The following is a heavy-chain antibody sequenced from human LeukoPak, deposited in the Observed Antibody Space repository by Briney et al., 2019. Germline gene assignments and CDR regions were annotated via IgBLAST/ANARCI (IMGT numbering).Heavy chain of an antibody. CDR1: GFTVSSNY. CDR2: ICSGGST. Sequence: GGSLRLSCAASGFTVSSNYMSWVRQAPGKGPEWVSVICSGGSTYYADSVKGRFTISRDNSKNTLFLQMNSLRAEDTAVYYCAVSTRGYSSSEYFQYWGQGTLVTVSS. D-gene: IGHD5-18*01. CDR3: AVSTRGYSSSEYFQY. J-gene: IGHJ1*01. V-gene: IGHV3-66*01.